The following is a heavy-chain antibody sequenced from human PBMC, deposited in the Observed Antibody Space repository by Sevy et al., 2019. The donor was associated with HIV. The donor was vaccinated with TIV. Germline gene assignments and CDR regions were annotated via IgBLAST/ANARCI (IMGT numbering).Heavy chain of an antibody. Sequence: GGSLRLSCAASGFTFSDHYMEWVRQAPGKGLEWVGRTRNKADSYTTEYAAFGKGRFTISRDDSKNSLYLQMNSLKTEDTAVYYCATHAGIAAAGRVFDYWGQGSLVTVSS. V-gene: IGHV3-72*01. CDR2: TRNKADSYTT. CDR3: ATHAGIAAAGRVFDY. D-gene: IGHD6-13*01. CDR1: GFTFSDHY. J-gene: IGHJ4*02.